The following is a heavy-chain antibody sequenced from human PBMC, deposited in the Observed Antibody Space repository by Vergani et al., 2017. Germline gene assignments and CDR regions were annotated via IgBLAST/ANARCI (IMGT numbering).Heavy chain of an antibody. D-gene: IGHD6-25*01. CDR3: ASEQRPGATNLGDFDY. J-gene: IGHJ4*02. CDR1: GGSISSGGYY. V-gene: IGHV4-31*03. Sequence: QVQLQESGPGLVKPSQTLSLTCTVSGGSISSGGYYWSWIRQHPGKGLEWIGYIYYSGSTYYNPSLKSRVTISVDTSKNQFSLKLSSVTAADTAVYYCASEQRPGATNLGDFDYWGQGTLVTVSS. CDR2: IYYSGST.